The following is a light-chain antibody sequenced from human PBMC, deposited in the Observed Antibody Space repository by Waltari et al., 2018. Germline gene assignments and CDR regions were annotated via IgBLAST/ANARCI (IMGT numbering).Light chain of an antibody. CDR2: DAS. CDR1: QSVRSY. J-gene: IGKJ4*01. V-gene: IGKV3-11*01. Sequence: EIVLTQSPATLSLSPGERATPSCRASQSVRSYLAWYQQKPGQAPRLLIYDASNRATGVPARFSGSGSGTDFTLIISSLEPEDFAVYYCQQRSNWLTFGGGTKVEI. CDR3: QQRSNWLT.